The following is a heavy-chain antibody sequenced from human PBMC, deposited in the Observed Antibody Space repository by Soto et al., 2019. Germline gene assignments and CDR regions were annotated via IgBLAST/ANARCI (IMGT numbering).Heavy chain of an antibody. CDR2: IYTSGST. Sequence: SETLSLTCTVSGGSISSYYWSWIRQPAGKGLEWIGRIYTSGSTNYNPSLKSRVTMSVDTSKNQFSLKLSSVTAADTAVYYCAIRALDSSGYDFDYWGQGTLVTVSP. J-gene: IGHJ4*02. CDR3: AIRALDSSGYDFDY. V-gene: IGHV4-4*07. D-gene: IGHD3-22*01. CDR1: GGSISSYY.